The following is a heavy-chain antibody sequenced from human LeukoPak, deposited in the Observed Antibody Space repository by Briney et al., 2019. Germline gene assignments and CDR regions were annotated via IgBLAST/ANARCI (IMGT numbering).Heavy chain of an antibody. D-gene: IGHD3-22*01. CDR3: ARDPYDSSGYYMGDY. J-gene: IGHJ4*02. CDR1: GDSISSSGYY. Sequence: SETLSLTCTVSGDSISSSGYYWGWIRQPPGKGLEWIGSIYHSGSTYYNPSLKSRVTISVDTSKNQFSLKLSSVTAADTAVYYCARDPYDSSGYYMGDYWGQGTLVTVSS. CDR2: IYHSGST. V-gene: IGHV4-39*07.